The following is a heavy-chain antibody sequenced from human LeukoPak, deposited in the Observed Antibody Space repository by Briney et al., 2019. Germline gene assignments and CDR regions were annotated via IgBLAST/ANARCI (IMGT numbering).Heavy chain of an antibody. CDR3: ARDPARPEDYYYYYMDV. Sequence: SETLSLTCAVSGYSISSGYYWGWIRQPPGKGLEWIGSVYHSGSTYYNPSLKSRVTISVDTSKNQFSLKLSSVTAADTAVYYCARDPARPEDYYYYYMDVWGKGTTVTVSS. J-gene: IGHJ6*03. D-gene: IGHD6-6*01. CDR2: VYHSGST. CDR1: GYSISSGYY. V-gene: IGHV4-38-2*02.